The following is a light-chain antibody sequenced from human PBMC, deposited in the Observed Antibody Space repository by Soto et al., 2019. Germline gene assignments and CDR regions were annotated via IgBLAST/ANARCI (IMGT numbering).Light chain of an antibody. J-gene: IGKJ5*01. Sequence: EIVMTQSPATLSVSPGARATLSCRASQSITTNLVWYQQKAGQAPRLLIYSVSSRATGIPDRFSGSGSGTDFTLTISSLEPEDLAVYYCQQRSNWPRFTVGQGTRLEIK. V-gene: IGKV3-11*01. CDR3: QQRSNWPRFT. CDR1: QSITTN. CDR2: SVS.